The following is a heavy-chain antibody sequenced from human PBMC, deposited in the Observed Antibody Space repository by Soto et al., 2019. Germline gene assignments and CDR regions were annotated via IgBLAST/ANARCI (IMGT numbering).Heavy chain of an antibody. J-gene: IGHJ5*02. CDR1: GGSISSGGYS. CDR2: IYHSGST. Sequence: TSETLSLTCAVSGGSISSGGYSWSWIRQPPGKGLEWIGYIYHSGSTYYNPSLKSRVTISVDRSKNQFSLQRSFVTGAYTAVYYCARVPDLWGQGTRVTVSS. D-gene: IGHD2-2*01. CDR3: ARVPDL. V-gene: IGHV4-30-2*01.